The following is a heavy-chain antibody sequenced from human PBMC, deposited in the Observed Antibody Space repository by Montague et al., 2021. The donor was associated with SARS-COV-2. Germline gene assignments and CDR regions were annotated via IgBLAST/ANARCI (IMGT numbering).Heavy chain of an antibody. V-gene: IGHV4-34*01. CDR3: TTGVSKAFLQERDF. Sequence: SETLSLTCGVSGGPFSDYYWTWVRQSAGKGLQWIGDISPSGSTYYNPSLKGRVTISADPSKSRFSLTLTSVSAAATATYFCTTGVSKAFLQERDFWGQGIVVTVS. J-gene: IGHJ4*02. CDR1: GGPFSDYY. D-gene: IGHD2-8*01. CDR2: ISPSGST.